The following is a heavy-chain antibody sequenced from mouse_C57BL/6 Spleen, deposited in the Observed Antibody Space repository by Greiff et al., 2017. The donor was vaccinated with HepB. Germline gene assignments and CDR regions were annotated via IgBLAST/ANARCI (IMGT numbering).Heavy chain of an antibody. CDR1: GFTFSDYY. D-gene: IGHD2-1*01. Sequence: DVHLVESEGGLVQPGSSMKLSCTASGFTFSDYYMAWVRQVPEKGLEWVANINYDGSSTYYLDSLKSRFIISRDNAKNILYLQMSSLKSEDTATYYCARDELRYFDVWGTGTTVTVSS. J-gene: IGHJ1*03. CDR3: ARDELRYFDV. CDR2: INYDGSST. V-gene: IGHV5-16*01.